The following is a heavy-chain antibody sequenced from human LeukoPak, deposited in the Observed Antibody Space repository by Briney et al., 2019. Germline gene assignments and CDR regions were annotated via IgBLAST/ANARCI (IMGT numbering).Heavy chain of an antibody. CDR2: ISGSGGST. V-gene: IGHV3-23*01. CDR1: GFTFSSYA. D-gene: IGHD2-8*01. Sequence: PGGSLRLSCAASGFTFSSYAMSWVRQAPGKGLEWVSAISGSGGSTYYADSVKGRFTISRDNSKNTLYLQMNGLRAGDTAVYYCAKGNRNGPHYFDYWGQGTLVTVSS. CDR3: AKGNRNGPHYFDY. J-gene: IGHJ4*02.